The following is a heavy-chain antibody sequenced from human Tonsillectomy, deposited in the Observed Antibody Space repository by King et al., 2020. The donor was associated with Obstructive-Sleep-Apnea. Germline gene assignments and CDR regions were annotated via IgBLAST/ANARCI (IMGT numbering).Heavy chain of an antibody. CDR2: INHSGIT. CDR3: ARGDTYYYDSSVYYRTDAFDI. CDR1: GGSFSGYY. V-gene: IGHV4-34*01. Sequence: VQLQQWGAGLLKPSETLSLTCAVYGGSFSGYYWNWIRQPPGKGLEWIGEINHSGITNYNPSLKSRVTISVDTSKNQFSLKLGSVTAAVTAVYYCARGDTYYYDSSVYYRTDAFDIWGQGTMVTVSS. J-gene: IGHJ3*02. D-gene: IGHD3-22*01.